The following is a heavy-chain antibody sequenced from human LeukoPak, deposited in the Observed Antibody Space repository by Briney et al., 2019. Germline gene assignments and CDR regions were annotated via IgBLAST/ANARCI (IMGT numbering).Heavy chain of an antibody. CDR3: ALIAVAEGFDY. V-gene: IGHV3-30*03. D-gene: IGHD6-19*01. CDR2: ISYDGSNK. CDR1: GFTFSSYG. J-gene: IGHJ4*02. Sequence: PGGSLRLSCAASGFTFSSYGMHWVRQAPGKGLEWVAVISYDGSNKYYADSVKGRFTISRDNSKNTLYLQMNSLRAEDTAVYYCALIAVAEGFDYWGQGTLVTVPS.